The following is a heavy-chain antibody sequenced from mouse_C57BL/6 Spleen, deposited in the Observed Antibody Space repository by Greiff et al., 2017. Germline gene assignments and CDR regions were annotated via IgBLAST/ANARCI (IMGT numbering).Heavy chain of an antibody. J-gene: IGHJ2*01. CDR1: GYTFTDYY. V-gene: IGHV1-26*01. CDR2: INPNNGGT. CDR3: ARGTTVGFDC. D-gene: IGHD1-1*01. Sequence: EVKLQQSGPELVKPGASVKISCKASGYTFTDYYMNWVKQSHGKSLEWIGDINPNNGGTSYNQKFKGKATLTVDKSSSTAYMELRSLTSEDSAVYYCARGTTVGFDCWGQGTTLTVSS.